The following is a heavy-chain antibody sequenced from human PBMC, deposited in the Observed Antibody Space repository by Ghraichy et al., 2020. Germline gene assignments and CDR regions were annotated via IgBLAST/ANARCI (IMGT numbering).Heavy chain of an antibody. J-gene: IGHJ4*02. CDR3: VTTPGGNSYY. D-gene: IGHD4-23*01. CDR2: IKGEIDGGTI. V-gene: IGHV3-15*01. CDR1: GFTFNDAW. Sequence: GGSLRLSCAASGFTFNDAWMTWVRQAPGKGLEWVGRIKGEIDGGTIDYAAPVKGRFTISRDDSKNTLSLQMDSLKTEDTGVYFCVTTPGGNSYYWGRGTRVTVSS.